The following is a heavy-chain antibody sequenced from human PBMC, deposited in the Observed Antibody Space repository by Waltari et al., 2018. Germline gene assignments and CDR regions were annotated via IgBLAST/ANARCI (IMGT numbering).Heavy chain of an antibody. V-gene: IGHV1-24*01. J-gene: IGHJ6*02. D-gene: IGHD6-6*01. CDR3: ARVRRARPYYYYGMDV. Sequence: QVQLVQSGAEVKKPGASVKVSCKVSGYTLTELSMHWVRQAPGKGLEWMGGFDPEDGETIYAQKFQGRVTISVDTSKNQFSLKLSSVTAADTAVYYCARVRRARPYYYYGMDVWGQGTTVTVSS. CDR2: FDPEDGET. CDR1: GYTLTELS.